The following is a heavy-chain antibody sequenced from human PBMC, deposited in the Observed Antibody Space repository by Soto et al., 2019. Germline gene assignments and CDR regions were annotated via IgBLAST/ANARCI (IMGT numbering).Heavy chain of an antibody. V-gene: IGHV3-23*01. CDR2: ISGSGDTT. CDR3: VKDSGPYYDVPFAFDI. CDR1: GFIFRTYA. D-gene: IGHD3-16*01. J-gene: IGHJ3*02. Sequence: GGSLSLSCAASGFIFRTYAMSWVRQAPGKGLEWVSVISGSGDTTYYADSVRGRFTISRDNFRDTLSLQMSGLRVEDTALYFCVKDSGPYYDVPFAFDIWGQGTMVTV.